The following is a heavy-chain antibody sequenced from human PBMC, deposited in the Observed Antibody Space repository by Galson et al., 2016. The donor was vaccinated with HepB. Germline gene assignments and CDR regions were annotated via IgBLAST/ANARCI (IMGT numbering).Heavy chain of an antibody. CDR3: AGSLAARRGYYYYDYMDV. J-gene: IGHJ6*03. CDR2: IIPIFGTA. Sequence: SVKVSCKASGGTFSSYAISWVRQAPGQGLEWMGGIIPIFGTANYAQKFQGTVTITADKSTSTAYMKLSSLRSEDTAVYYCAGSLAARRGYYYYDYMDVWGKGTTVTVSS. D-gene: IGHD6-6*01. CDR1: GGTFSSYA. V-gene: IGHV1-69*06.